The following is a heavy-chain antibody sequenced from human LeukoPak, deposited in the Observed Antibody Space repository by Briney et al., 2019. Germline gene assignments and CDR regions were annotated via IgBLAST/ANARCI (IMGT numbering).Heavy chain of an antibody. D-gene: IGHD4-23*01. Sequence: GKSLTLSCVVSGFNFDNFAMHWVRQPLGKGLEWVAVISHDGRTKYYADSMKGRITISRDNSKNTLYLQMNSLRAEDTAVYYCAKARWSLYYFDYWGQGTLVTVSS. CDR2: ISHDGRTK. V-gene: IGHV3-30*04. CDR1: GFNFDNFA. J-gene: IGHJ4*02. CDR3: AKARWSLYYFDY.